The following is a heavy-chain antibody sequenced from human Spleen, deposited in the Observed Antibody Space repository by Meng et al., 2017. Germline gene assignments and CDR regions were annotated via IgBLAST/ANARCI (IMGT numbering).Heavy chain of an antibody. CDR1: GFSLTSSGVG. CDR2: VYWDDDK. D-gene: IGHD3-3*01. V-gene: IGHV2-5*02. J-gene: IGHJ3*02. CDR3: ARFRSGYFTTQTDAFDI. Sequence: QITFKESGPPLVKPTQTLTLVCTFPGFSLTSSGVGVGWIRQPPGKALEFLGLVYWDDDKRFSPHLQSRLVISKDNSANQAVLTVADMDSLDTGTYYCARFRSGYFTTQTDAFDIWGQGTTVTVSS.